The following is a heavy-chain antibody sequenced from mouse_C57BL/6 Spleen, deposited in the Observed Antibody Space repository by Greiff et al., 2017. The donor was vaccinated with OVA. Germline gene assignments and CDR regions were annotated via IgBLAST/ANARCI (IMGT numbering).Heavy chain of an antibody. J-gene: IGHJ4*01. V-gene: IGHV1-53*01. Sequence: QVQLQQPGTELVKPGASVKLSCKASGYTFTSYWMHWVKQRPGQGLEWIGNINPSNGGTNYNEKFKGKATLTVDKSSSTAYMQLSSLTSEDSAVYYCASLDSSGSYAMDYWGQGTSVTVSS. D-gene: IGHD3-2*02. CDR2: INPSNGGT. CDR1: GYTFTSYW. CDR3: ASLDSSGSYAMDY.